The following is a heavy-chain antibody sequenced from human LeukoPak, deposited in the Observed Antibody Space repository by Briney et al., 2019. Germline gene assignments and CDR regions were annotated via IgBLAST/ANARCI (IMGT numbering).Heavy chain of an antibody. D-gene: IGHD1-26*01. CDR1: GGSFSGYY. J-gene: IGHJ6*02. Sequence: SETLSLICGVSGGSFSGYYWNWIRQAPGKGLEWIWEINHNGSTSSNPSLKSRVTISVDTSRSRFSLKLNSATAADTAVYYCARGFLGLNGGVWGQGTTVTVSS. CDR2: INHNGST. V-gene: IGHV4-34*01. CDR3: ARGFLGLNGGV.